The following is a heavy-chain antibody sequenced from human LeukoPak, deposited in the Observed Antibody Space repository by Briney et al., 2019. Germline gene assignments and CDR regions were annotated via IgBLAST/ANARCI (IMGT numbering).Heavy chain of an antibody. CDR1: GFTFTSSA. V-gene: IGHV1-58*01. CDR3: AGMTYDDTLTLLGVYY. J-gene: IGHJ4*02. D-gene: IGHD3-9*01. Sequence: ASVKVSCKASGFTFTSSAVQWVRQARGQRLEWIGWIVVGSGNTNYAQKFQERVTITRDMSTSTAYMELSSLRAEDTAVYYCAGMTYDDTLTLLGVYYWGQGTLVTVSS. CDR2: IVVGSGNT.